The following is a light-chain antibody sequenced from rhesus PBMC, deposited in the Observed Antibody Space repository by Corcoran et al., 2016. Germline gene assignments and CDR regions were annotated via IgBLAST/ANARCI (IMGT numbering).Light chain of an antibody. J-gene: IGKJ4*01. Sequence: EIVLTQSPATLSLSPGERATLSCRASQSVSSSLAWYQQKPGQAPRPLIYDASSSATGIPDRFSGSGSGTDFTLTISILEPGAVGVYYCQQYSDWPTFGGGTKVELK. CDR3: QQYSDWPT. CDR2: DAS. CDR1: QSVSSS. V-gene: IGKV3-35*01.